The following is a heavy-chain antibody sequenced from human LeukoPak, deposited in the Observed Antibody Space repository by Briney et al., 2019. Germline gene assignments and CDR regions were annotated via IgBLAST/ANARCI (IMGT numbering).Heavy chain of an antibody. Sequence: SETLSLTCTVSGGSISSYYWSWIRQPPGKGLEWIGYIYYSGSTNYNPSLKSRVTISVDTSKNQFSLKLSSVTAADTAVYYCARANSYSDYYDSSGYSFDYWGQGTLVTVSS. J-gene: IGHJ4*02. CDR1: GGSISSYY. V-gene: IGHV4-59*01. CDR3: ARANSYSDYYDSSGYSFDY. D-gene: IGHD3-22*01. CDR2: IYYSGST.